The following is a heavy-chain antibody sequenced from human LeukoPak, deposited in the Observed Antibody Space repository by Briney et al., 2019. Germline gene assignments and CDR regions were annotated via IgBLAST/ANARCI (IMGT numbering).Heavy chain of an antibody. V-gene: IGHV3-11*04. CDR1: GFTFGDYY. CDR3: ARELVPAYYYGMDV. J-gene: IGHJ6*04. CDR2: ISSSGSTI. Sequence: PGGSLRLSCAASGFTFGDYYMSWIRQAPGKGLEWVSYISSSGSTIYYADSVKGRFTISRDNAKNSLYLQMNSLRAEDTAVYYCARELVPAYYYGMDVWGKGTTVTVSS.